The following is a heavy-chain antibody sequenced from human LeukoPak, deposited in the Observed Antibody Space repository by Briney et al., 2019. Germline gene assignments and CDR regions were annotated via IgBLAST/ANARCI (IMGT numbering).Heavy chain of an antibody. J-gene: IGHJ5*02. V-gene: IGHV3-33*06. CDR1: GFTFSSYG. CDR3: AKDLRYSSSWYGSWFDP. Sequence: GGSLRLSCAASGFTFSSYGMHWVRQAPGKGLEWVAVIWYGGSNKYYADSVKGRFTISRDNSKNTLYLQMNSLRAEDTAVYYCAKDLRYSSSWYGSWFDPWGQGTLVTVSS. D-gene: IGHD6-13*01. CDR2: IWYGGSNK.